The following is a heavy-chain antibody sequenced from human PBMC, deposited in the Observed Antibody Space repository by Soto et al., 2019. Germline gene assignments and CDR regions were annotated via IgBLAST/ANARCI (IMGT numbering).Heavy chain of an antibody. CDR3: TTAFEY. J-gene: IGHJ4*02. Sequence: EVQLVESGVGLVQPGGSLRLSCPGSGITLSDFWMHWVRQVPGKGLVWVARINNDGSGTSYADSVKGRFTISSDTARNTLYLQMNSLTAEDTAVYYCTTAFEYWGRGTLVTVSS. V-gene: IGHV3-74*01. CDR2: INNDGSGT. CDR1: GITLSDFW.